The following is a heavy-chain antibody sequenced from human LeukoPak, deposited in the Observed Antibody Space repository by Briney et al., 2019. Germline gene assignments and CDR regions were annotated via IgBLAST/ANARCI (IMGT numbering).Heavy chain of an antibody. Sequence: PGGSLRLSCAASGFTFSSYEMNWVRQAPGKGLEWVSYISSSGSTIYYADSVKGRFTISRDNAKNSLYLQMNSLKAEDTAVYYCARDRQWEPRFNYWGQGNLVTVSS. V-gene: IGHV3-48*03. CDR1: GFTFSSYE. CDR3: ARDRQWEPRFNY. D-gene: IGHD1-26*01. CDR2: ISSSGSTI. J-gene: IGHJ4*02.